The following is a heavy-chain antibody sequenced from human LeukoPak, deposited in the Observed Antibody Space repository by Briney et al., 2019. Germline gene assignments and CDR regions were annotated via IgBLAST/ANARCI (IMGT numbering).Heavy chain of an antibody. CDR2: INPSGGST. CDR1: GYTFTSYY. V-gene: IGHV1-46*01. Sequence: ASVKVSCKASGYTFTSYYMHWVRQAPGQGLEWMGIINPSGGSTGYAQKFQGRVTMTRDTSTSTVYMELSSLRSEDTAVYYCARDLNKYQLLSWFDPWGQGTLVTVSS. CDR3: ARDLNKYQLLSWFDP. J-gene: IGHJ5*02. D-gene: IGHD2-2*01.